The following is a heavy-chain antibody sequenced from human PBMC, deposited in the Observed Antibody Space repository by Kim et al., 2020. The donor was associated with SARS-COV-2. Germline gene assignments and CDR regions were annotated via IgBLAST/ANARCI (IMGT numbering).Heavy chain of an antibody. CDR3: AREYEPIAAAGRSYYGMDV. J-gene: IGHJ6*02. V-gene: IGHV3-30*07. Sequence: KGRLTISRDKSKNTLYLQMNSLGAEDTAVYYCAREYEPIAAAGRSYYGMDVWGQGTTVTVSS. D-gene: IGHD6-13*01.